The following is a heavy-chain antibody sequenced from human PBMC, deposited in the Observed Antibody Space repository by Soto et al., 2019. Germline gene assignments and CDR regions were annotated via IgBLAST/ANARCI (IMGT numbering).Heavy chain of an antibody. CDR2: ISAYNGNT. D-gene: IGHD5-12*01. CDR3: AREESGILSRDRMDV. V-gene: IGHV1-18*04. CDR1: GYTFTSYG. Sequence: ASVKVSCKASGYTFTSYGISWVRQAPGQGLEWMGWISAYNGNTNYAQKLQGRVTMTTDTSTSTAYMELRSLRSDDTAVYYCAREESGILSRDRMDVWGQGTTVTVSS. J-gene: IGHJ6*02.